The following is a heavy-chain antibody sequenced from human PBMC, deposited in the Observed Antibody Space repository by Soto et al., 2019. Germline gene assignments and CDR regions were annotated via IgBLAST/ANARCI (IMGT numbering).Heavy chain of an antibody. CDR2: IYFSGST. CDR3: ARGMNAYSFYYCDN. D-gene: IGHD3-16*01. J-gene: IGHJ4*02. Sequence: QVRLQESGPGLVKPSGTMSLTCTVSGGSITTTNWWNWVRQTPGKGLEWIGQIYFSGSTNYNPSLRGPVTAAVDVSKNYLSLKRNSVTAADTAVYFCARGMNAYSFYYCDNWGQGIPVTVSS. V-gene: IGHV4-4*02. CDR1: GGSITTTNW.